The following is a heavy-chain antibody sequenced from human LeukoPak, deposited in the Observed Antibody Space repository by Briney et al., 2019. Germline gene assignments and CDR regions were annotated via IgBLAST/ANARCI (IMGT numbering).Heavy chain of an antibody. D-gene: IGHD3-22*01. CDR3: ARDENLYYDSSGYSVGLPLY. V-gene: IGHV1-18*01. CDR2: ISAYNGNT. CDR1: GYTFTSYG. J-gene: IGHJ4*02. Sequence: ASVEVSCKASGYTFTSYGISWVRQAPGQGLEWMGWISAYNGNTNYAQKLQGRVTMTTDTSTSTAYMELSSLRSEDTAVYYCARDENLYYDSSGYSVGLPLYWGQGTLVTVSS.